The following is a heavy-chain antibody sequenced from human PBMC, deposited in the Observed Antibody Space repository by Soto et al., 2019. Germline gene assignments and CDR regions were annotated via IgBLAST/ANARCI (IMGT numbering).Heavy chain of an antibody. CDR2: ISYDGSNK. CDR3: ARRPTCRDSSGYCRPQYFQH. J-gene: IGHJ1*01. V-gene: IGHV3-30-3*01. D-gene: IGHD3-22*01. Sequence: QVQLVESGGGVVQPGRSLRLSCAASGFTFSSYAMHWVRQAPGKGLEWVAVISYDGSNKYYADSVKGRFTISRDNSKNTLYLQMNSLRAEDTAVYYCARRPTCRDSSGYCRPQYFQHWGQGTLVTVSS. CDR1: GFTFSSYA.